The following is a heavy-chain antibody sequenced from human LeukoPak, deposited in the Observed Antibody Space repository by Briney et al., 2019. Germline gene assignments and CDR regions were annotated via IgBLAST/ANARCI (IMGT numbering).Heavy chain of an antibody. CDR3: ARLHPGGGDDY. CDR2: IYSRGFT. D-gene: IGHD2-8*02. J-gene: IGHJ4*02. CDR1: GFTFSSYG. V-gene: IGHV4-59*04. Sequence: LRLSCAASGFTFSSYGMNWIRQPPGKGLEWIGQIYSRGFTEYNPSLKSRVTVSGDTTKNQFSLKLNSVTAADTAIYYCARLHPGGGDDYWGQGILVTVSS.